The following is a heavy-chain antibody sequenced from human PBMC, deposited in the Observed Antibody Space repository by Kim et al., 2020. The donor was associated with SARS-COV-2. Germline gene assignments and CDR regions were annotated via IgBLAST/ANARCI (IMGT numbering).Heavy chain of an antibody. V-gene: IGHV3-15*01. Sequence: APVKGRFTISRDDSKNTLYLQMNSLKTEDTAVYYCTTGGTIVGAYWAFDIWGQGTMVTVSS. CDR3: TTGGTIVGAYWAFDI. J-gene: IGHJ3*02. D-gene: IGHD1-26*01.